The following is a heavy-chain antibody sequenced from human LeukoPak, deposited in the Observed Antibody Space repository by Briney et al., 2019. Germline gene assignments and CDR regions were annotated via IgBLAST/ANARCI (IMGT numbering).Heavy chain of an antibody. J-gene: IGHJ3*02. CDR1: GYTFTGYY. D-gene: IGHD1-26*01. Sequence: GASVKVSCKASGYTFTGYYMHWVRQAPGQGLEWMGWINPNSGGTNYAQKFQGRVTMTRDTSISTAYMELSRLRSDDTAVYYCARNRVGATHWDAFDTWGQGTMVTVSS. CDR3: ARNRVGATHWDAFDT. V-gene: IGHV1-2*02. CDR2: INPNSGGT.